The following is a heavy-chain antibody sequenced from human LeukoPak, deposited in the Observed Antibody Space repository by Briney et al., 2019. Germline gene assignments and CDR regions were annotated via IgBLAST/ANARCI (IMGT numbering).Heavy chain of an antibody. V-gene: IGHV4-59*08. D-gene: IGHD3-22*01. J-gene: IGHJ5*02. CDR1: GGSISSYY. Sequence: SETLSLTCTVSGGSISSYYWSWIRQPPGKGLEWIGYIYYSGSTNYNPSLKSRVTISVDTSKHQFSLKLSSVTAADTAVYYCARHLARDYYDSSDPNWFDPWGQGTLVTVSS. CDR3: ARHLARDYYDSSDPNWFDP. CDR2: IYYSGST.